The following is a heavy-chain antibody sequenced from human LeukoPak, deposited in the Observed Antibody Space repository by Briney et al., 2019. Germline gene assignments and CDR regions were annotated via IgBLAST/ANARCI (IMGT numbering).Heavy chain of an antibody. J-gene: IGHJ4*02. CDR1: GFXFSNYA. CDR2: VWDAGTNT. CDR3: TRAPLGGAGPFDF. Sequence: PGGSLRLSCTTSGFXFSNYAIHWVRQAPDKGLEWVAAVWDAGTNTHYADSVMGRVTISRDNSKKTVYLQMSSLRAEDTAVYYCTRAPLGGAGPFDFWGQGTLVTVSS. D-gene: IGHD6-13*01. V-gene: IGHV3-33*01.